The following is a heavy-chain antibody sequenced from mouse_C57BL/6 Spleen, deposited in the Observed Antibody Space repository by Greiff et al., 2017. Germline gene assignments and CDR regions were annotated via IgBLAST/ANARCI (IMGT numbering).Heavy chain of an antibody. CDR3: ARSGKYGNYEDYYAMDY. Sequence: EVKLVESGGGLVKPGGSLKLSCAASGFTFSDYGMHWVRQAPEKGLEWVAYISSGSSTIYYADTVKGRFTISRDNAKNTLFLQMTSLRSEDTAMYYCARSGKYGNYEDYYAMDYWGQGTSVTVAS. V-gene: IGHV5-17*01. J-gene: IGHJ4*01. CDR2: ISSGSSTI. CDR1: GFTFSDYG. D-gene: IGHD2-1*01.